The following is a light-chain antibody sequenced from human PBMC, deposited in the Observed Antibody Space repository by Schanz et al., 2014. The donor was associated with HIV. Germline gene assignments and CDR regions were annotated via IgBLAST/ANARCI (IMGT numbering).Light chain of an antibody. J-gene: IGKJ1*01. CDR2: GAS. CDR3: QQYGGSPT. CDR1: QSVSAGY. Sequence: EIVVTQSPGTLSLSPGERATLSCRASQSVSAGYLAWYQQKPGQAPRLLIYGASSRATGIPDRFSGSGSGTDFTLTISSLEPEDSAVYYCQQYGGSPTFGQGTKVEIK. V-gene: IGKV3-20*01.